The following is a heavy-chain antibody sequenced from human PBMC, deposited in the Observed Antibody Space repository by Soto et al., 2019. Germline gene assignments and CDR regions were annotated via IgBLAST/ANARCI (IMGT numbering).Heavy chain of an antibody. V-gene: IGHV3-30*18. CDR2: ISYDGSNK. Sequence: QVQLVESGGGVVQPGRSLRLSCAASGFTFSSYGMHWVRQAPGKGLEWVAVISYDGSNKYYADSVKGRFTISRDNSKNTLYLQMISLRAEDTAVYYCAKDRRPNYYYGMDVWGQGTTATVSS. J-gene: IGHJ6*02. D-gene: IGHD6-25*01. CDR3: AKDRRPNYYYGMDV. CDR1: GFTFSSYG.